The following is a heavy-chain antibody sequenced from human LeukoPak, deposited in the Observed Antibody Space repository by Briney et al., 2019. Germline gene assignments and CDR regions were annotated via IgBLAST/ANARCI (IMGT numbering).Heavy chain of an antibody. V-gene: IGHV3-30-3*01. J-gene: IGHJ4*02. CDR1: GFTFSSYA. CDR2: ISYDGSNK. D-gene: IGHD3-9*01. CDR3: ARGRRRYFDWLLETPNDY. Sequence: GRSLRLSCAASGFTFSSYAMHWVRQAPGKGLEWVAVISYDGSNKYYADSVKGRFTISRDNSKNTLYLQMNSLRAEDTAVYYCARGRRRYFDWLLETPNDYWGQGTLVTVSS.